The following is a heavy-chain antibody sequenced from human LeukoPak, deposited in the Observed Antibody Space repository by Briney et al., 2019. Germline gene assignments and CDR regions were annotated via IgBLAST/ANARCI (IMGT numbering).Heavy chain of an antibody. CDR2: INHSGST. CDR1: GGSFSGYY. Sequence: SETLSLTCAVYGGSFSGYYWSWIRQPPGKGLEWIGEINHSGSTNYNPSLKSRVTISVDTSKNQFSLKLSSVTAADTAVYHCARASWTDWFDPWGQGTLVTVSS. V-gene: IGHV4-34*01. D-gene: IGHD3/OR15-3a*01. J-gene: IGHJ5*02. CDR3: ARASWTDWFDP.